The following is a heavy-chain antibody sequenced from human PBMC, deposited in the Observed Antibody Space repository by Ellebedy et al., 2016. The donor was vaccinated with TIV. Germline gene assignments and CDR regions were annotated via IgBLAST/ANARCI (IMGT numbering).Heavy chain of an antibody. V-gene: IGHV3-11*04. CDR3: ARDRESYYYGWGSYGLGY. CDR1: GFTFSDYY. D-gene: IGHD3-10*01. Sequence: PGGSLRLSCAASGFTFSDYYMSWIRQAPGRGLEWVSYISSSGSTVFYADSVKGRSTISRDNAKNSLYLQMNSLRAEDTAVYYCARDRESYYYGWGSYGLGYWGQGTLVIVSS. CDR2: ISSSGSTV. J-gene: IGHJ4*02.